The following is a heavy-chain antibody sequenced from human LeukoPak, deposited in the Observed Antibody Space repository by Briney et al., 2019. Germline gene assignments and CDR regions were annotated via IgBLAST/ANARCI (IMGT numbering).Heavy chain of an antibody. D-gene: IGHD4-17*01. J-gene: IGHJ4*02. CDR1: GFTFSSYS. CDR2: ISSRSSTI. V-gene: IGHV3-48*01. Sequence: GGSLRLSCAASGFTFSSYSMNWVRQAPGKGLEWVSYISSRSSTIYYADSVKGRLTISRDNARNSLYLQMNSLRAEDTAVYYCARGRGAVTIAPFDYWGQGTLITVSS. CDR3: ARGRGAVTIAPFDY.